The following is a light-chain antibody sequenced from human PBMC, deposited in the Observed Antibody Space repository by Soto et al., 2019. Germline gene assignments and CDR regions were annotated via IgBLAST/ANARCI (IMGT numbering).Light chain of an antibody. V-gene: IGLV1-47*01. CDR2: RNN. CDR1: SSNIGSNY. CDR3: AAWDDSLSGGV. Sequence: QSVLTQPPSASGTPGQRVTISCSGSSSNIGSNYVYWYQQLPGTAPKLLIYRNNQRPSGVPDRFSGSKSGTSASLAINGLRSEDEADYYCAAWDDSLSGGVFGTGTKLTVL. J-gene: IGLJ1*01.